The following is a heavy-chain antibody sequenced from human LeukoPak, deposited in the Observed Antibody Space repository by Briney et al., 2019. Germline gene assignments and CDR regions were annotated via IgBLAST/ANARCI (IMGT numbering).Heavy chain of an antibody. D-gene: IGHD6-13*01. Sequence: PSETLSLTCTVSGVSITSGSYFWGWIRQPPGKGLEWIGNIHYSGSTYYNPSLKSRVTISLDTSENHLSLNLSSVTAADTAVYYCARQYSTTFVDFWDQGTLVTVSS. CDR1: GVSITSGSYF. CDR3: ARQYSTTFVDF. J-gene: IGHJ4*02. CDR2: IHYSGST. V-gene: IGHV4-39*01.